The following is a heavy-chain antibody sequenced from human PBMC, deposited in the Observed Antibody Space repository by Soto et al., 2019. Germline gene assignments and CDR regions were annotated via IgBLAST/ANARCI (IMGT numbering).Heavy chain of an antibody. J-gene: IGHJ3*01. Sequence: PSETLSLTCTVSGGSISSYYWSWIRQPPGKGLEWIGYIYYSGSTKYNPSLKSRVTISVDTSKNRFSLRLSSVTAADTAVYYCARVWGGDFDFWGQGTMVTVSS. CDR2: IYYSGST. CDR1: GGSISSYY. V-gene: IGHV4-59*01. CDR3: ARVWGGDFDF. D-gene: IGHD3-10*01.